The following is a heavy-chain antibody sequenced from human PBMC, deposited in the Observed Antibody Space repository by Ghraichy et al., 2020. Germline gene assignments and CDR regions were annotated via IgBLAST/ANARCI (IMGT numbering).Heavy chain of an antibody. CDR2: ISGNAAST. V-gene: IGHV3-23*01. D-gene: IGHD3-10*01. Sequence: GESLNISCAASGFTFSSHAMGWVRQAPGKGLEWVSAISGNAASTYYADSVKGRFTISRDKSKRTMYLQMNSLRADDTAVYYCAKEGGRLGEGAFDVWGQGTKVTVSS. CDR1: GFTFSSHA. J-gene: IGHJ3*01. CDR3: AKEGGRLGEGAFDV.